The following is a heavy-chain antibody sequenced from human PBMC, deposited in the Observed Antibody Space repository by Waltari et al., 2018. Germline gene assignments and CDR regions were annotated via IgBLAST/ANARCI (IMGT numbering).Heavy chain of an antibody. CDR2: IRPDGRGE. V-gene: IGHV3-7*01. Sequence: EVQLVESGGGLVQPGGSLRLSCAASGFAFSTYWMTWVRQAPGKGLEWGANIRPDGRGEVYVDPWKGRLTISRDNAENALYLQMKSLTAEDTAVYYCARDPGDLGGWGAFDIWGQGTMVTVSS. D-gene: IGHD3-16*01. CDR1: GFAFSTYW. CDR3: ARDPGDLGGWGAFDI. J-gene: IGHJ3*02.